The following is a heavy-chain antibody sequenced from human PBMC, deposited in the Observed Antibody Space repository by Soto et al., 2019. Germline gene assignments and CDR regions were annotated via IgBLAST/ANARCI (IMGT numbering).Heavy chain of an antibody. CDR2: IYYSGST. Sequence: PSETLSLTCTVSGGSISSGDYYWSWIRQPPGKGLEWIGYIYYSGSTNYNPSPKSRVAISVDTSKNQFSLKLSSVTAADTAVYYCARSDGRYWGQGTLVTVS. CDR1: GGSISSGDYY. J-gene: IGHJ4*02. V-gene: IGHV4-61*08. CDR3: ARSDGRY.